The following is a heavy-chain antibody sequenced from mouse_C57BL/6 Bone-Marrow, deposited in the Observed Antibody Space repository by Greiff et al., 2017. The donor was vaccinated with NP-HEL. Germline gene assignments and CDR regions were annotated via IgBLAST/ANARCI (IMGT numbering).Heavy chain of an antibody. CDR3: ARWAVTTFDY. Sequence: QVQLQQSGAELVRPGASVKLSCKASGYTFTDYYINWVKQRPGQGLEWIARIYPGSGNTYYNEKFKGKATLTAEKSSSTAYMQLSSLTSEDSAVYFCARWAVTTFDYWGQGTTLTVSS. V-gene: IGHV1-76*01. CDR2: IYPGSGNT. CDR1: GYTFTDYY. D-gene: IGHD2-2*01. J-gene: IGHJ2*01.